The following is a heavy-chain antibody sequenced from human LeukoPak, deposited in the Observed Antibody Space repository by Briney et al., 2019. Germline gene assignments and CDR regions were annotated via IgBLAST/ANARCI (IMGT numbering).Heavy chain of an antibody. Sequence: GGSLRLSCAASGFTFSTYAMSWVRQAPGKGLEWVSAIGGTYDSTYYADSVRGRFTISRDNSKNTLYLQMNSLRADDTAIYYCAKGGGNWGQGTLVTVSS. CDR2: IGGTYDST. D-gene: IGHD1-26*01. V-gene: IGHV3-23*01. CDR3: AKGGGN. J-gene: IGHJ4*02. CDR1: GFTFSTYA.